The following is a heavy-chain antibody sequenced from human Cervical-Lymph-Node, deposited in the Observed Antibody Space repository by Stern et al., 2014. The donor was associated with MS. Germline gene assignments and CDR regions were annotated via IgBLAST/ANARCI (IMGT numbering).Heavy chain of an antibody. CDR1: GGSISSSHFY. V-gene: IGHV4-39*01. CDR2: IYYSGNT. D-gene: IGHD3-16*01. Sequence: QVQLQESGPGLVKPSETLSLTCSVSGGSISSSHFYWAWIRQPPGKGLEWIGNIYYSGNTYYNPSLNSRVTISVDTSQSPFSLGLSSVTAADTAAYYCAGTDVTVHLGQSSFHYYFGYWGQGTLVTVSS. J-gene: IGHJ4*02. CDR3: AGTDVTVHLGQSSFHYYFGY.